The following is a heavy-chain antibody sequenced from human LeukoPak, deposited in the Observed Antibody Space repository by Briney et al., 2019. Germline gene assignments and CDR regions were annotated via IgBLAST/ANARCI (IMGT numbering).Heavy chain of an antibody. J-gene: IGHJ4*02. CDR3: ARASSGWYGY. V-gene: IGHV3-64*01. Sequence: GGSLRLSCVVSGFTFSSYAMHWVRQAPGRGLEYVSAISSNGGSTYYANSVKGRFTISRDNSKNTLYLQMGSLRVEDMAVYYCARASSGWYGYWGQGDLVTVSS. CDR1: GFTFSSYA. CDR2: ISSNGGST. D-gene: IGHD6-19*01.